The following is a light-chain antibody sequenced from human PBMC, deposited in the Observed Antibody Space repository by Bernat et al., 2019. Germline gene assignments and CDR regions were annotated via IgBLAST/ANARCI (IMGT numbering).Light chain of an antibody. J-gene: IGKJ2*01. CDR1: QSISTN. Sequence: VMTQSPVTLSVSPGERATLSCRAAQSISTNLAWYQERAGQAPRLLIYDASTRATGVPVRFSGSGSGTEFTLTISSLQSDDFAIYFCQEYSSWPRSTFGQGTKLEI. CDR3: QEYSSWPRST. CDR2: DAS. V-gene: IGKV3-15*01.